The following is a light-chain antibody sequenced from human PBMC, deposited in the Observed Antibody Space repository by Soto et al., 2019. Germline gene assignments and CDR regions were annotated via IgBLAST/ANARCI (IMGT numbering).Light chain of an antibody. V-gene: IGKV3-11*01. J-gene: IGKJ4*01. CDR2: DAS. CDR3: EQRSDCPST. Sequence: EIVLTQSPATLSLSPGDRATLSFRASQSVGSYFGGYQQRPGQAPRLLIYDASNRATGIPARFSGSGSGTDFSLAISSLEPEDFAVDYCEQRSDCPSTCGGGTKVEIK. CDR1: QSVGSY.